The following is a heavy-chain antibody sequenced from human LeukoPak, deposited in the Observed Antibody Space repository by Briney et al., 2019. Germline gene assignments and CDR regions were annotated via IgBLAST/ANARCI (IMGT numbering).Heavy chain of an antibody. CDR1: GYTFTGYS. Sequence: ASVKVSCKASGYTFTGYSMHWVRQAPGQGLEWLGWINPSSGGTNFAQKFQGRVTMTWDTSISTAYMELSRLRSDDTAVYYCARDVGTVTTIWGQGTLVTVSA. CDR2: INPSSGGT. D-gene: IGHD4-11*01. CDR3: ARDVGTVTTI. J-gene: IGHJ4*02. V-gene: IGHV1-2*02.